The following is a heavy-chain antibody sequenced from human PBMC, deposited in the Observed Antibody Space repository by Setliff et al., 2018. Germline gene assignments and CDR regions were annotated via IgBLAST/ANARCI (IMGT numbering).Heavy chain of an antibody. V-gene: IGHV1-18*01. CDR2: ISTYNVNT. Sequence: ASVKVSCKASGYTFSNYGISWVRQAPGQGLEWMGWISTYNVNTTYAQKLQDRVTMTTDTSTSTAYMELRSLRSDDTAVYYCARRNFYYDSSGFALYYYYMDVWGKGTTVTVSS. CDR1: GYTFSNYG. CDR3: ARRNFYYDSSGFALYYYYMDV. D-gene: IGHD3-22*01. J-gene: IGHJ6*03.